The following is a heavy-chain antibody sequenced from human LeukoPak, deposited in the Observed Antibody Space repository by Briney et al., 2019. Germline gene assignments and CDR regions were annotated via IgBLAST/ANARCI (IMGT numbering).Heavy chain of an antibody. Sequence: SETLSLTCTVSGGSISSYYWSWIRQPPGKGLEWIGYIYYSGSTNCNPSLKSRVTISVDTSKNQFSLKLSSVTAADTAVYYCARGTRVYGDYEGWGQGTLVTVSS. CDR3: ARGTRVYGDYEG. D-gene: IGHD4-17*01. CDR1: GGSISSYY. V-gene: IGHV4-59*01. J-gene: IGHJ4*02. CDR2: IYYSGST.